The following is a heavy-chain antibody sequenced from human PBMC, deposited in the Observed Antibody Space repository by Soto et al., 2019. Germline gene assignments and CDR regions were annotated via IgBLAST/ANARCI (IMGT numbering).Heavy chain of an antibody. CDR3: ARDRAARLHYDGMDV. CDR2: ISYDGSNK. CDR1: GFTFSSYA. Sequence: QVQLVESGGGVVQPGRSLRLSCAASGFTFSSYAMHWVRQAPGKGLEWVAVISYDGSNKYYADSVKGRFTISRDNSKNTLYLQMNSLRAEDTAVYYCARDRAARLHYDGMDVWGQGTTVTVSS. J-gene: IGHJ6*02. V-gene: IGHV3-30-3*01. D-gene: IGHD6-6*01.